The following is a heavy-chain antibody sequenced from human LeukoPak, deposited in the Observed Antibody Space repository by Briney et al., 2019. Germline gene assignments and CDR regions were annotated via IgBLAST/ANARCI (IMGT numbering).Heavy chain of an antibody. J-gene: IGHJ4*02. D-gene: IGHD3-22*01. Sequence: GGSLRLSCAASGFTFDDYAMHWVRQAPGKGLEWVSLISGDGGSIYYADSVKGRFTISRDNSKNSLYLQMNCLRTEDTALYYCAKGPLYYDSSGPRGDYWGQGTLVTVSS. V-gene: IGHV3-43*02. CDR2: ISGDGGSI. CDR3: AKGPLYYDSSGPRGDY. CDR1: GFTFDDYA.